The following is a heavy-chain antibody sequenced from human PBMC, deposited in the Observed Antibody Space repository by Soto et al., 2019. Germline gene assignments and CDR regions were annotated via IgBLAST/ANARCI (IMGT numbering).Heavy chain of an antibody. CDR3: ARQKGEGPGLYYNRFDA. J-gene: IGHJ4*02. CDR2: IDRSDSYD. Sequence: GETLAVSCEASGGSFRDYWWSWMRQMPGKGLGWMGSIDRSDSYDNYTPCFQGQVTIAVDKSISTAYLHGRNLKASDTALYYCARQKGEGPGLYYNRFDAWRQGTLV. CDR1: GGSFRDYW. D-gene: IGHD3-10*01. V-gene: IGHV5-10-1*04.